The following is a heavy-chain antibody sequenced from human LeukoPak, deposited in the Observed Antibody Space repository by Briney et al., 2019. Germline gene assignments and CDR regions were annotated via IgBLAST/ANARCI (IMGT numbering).Heavy chain of an antibody. Sequence: PGGSLRLSCAASGFTFSSYSMNWVRQAPGKGLEWVSYISSSGSTIYYADSVKGRFTISRDNAKNSLYLQMNSLRAEDTAVYYCARDSSAYYYDSSTLFDYWGQGTLVTVSS. V-gene: IGHV3-48*04. CDR1: GFTFSSYS. J-gene: IGHJ4*02. CDR2: ISSSGSTI. D-gene: IGHD3-22*01. CDR3: ARDSSAYYYDSSTLFDY.